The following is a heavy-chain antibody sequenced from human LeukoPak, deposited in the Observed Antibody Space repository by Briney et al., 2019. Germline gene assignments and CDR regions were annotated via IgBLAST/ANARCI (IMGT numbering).Heavy chain of an antibody. CDR1: GFTFSSYW. V-gene: IGHV3-7*01. Sequence: PGGSLRLSCAASGFTFSSYWMSWVRQAPGKGLEWVASIQQDGSEKYYVDSVKGRFTISRDNAKNSLCLQMNSLRAEDTAVYYCARDSGPFDYWGQGTLVTVSS. CDR3: ARDSGPFDY. J-gene: IGHJ4*02. CDR2: IQQDGSEK.